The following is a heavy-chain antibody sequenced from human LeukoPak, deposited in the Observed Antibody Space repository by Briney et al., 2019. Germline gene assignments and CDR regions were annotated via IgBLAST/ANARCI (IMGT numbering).Heavy chain of an antibody. D-gene: IGHD3-3*01. CDR2: IYYSGST. CDR3: ASETYYDLRVDY. V-gene: IGHV4-39*07. CDR1: GGSISSSSYY. J-gene: IGHJ4*02. Sequence: SETLSLTCTVSGGSISSSSYYWGWIRQPPGKGLEWIGSIYYSGSTYYNPSLKSRVTISVDTSKNQFSLKLSSVTAADTAVYYCASETYYDLRVDYWGQGTLVTVSS.